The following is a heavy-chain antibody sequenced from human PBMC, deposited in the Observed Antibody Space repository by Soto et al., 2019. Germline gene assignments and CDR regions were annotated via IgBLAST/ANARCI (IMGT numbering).Heavy chain of an antibody. CDR1: GGSISSSSYY. D-gene: IGHD2-15*01. V-gene: IGHV4-39*01. CDR3: ARPGTYFSGGSCYPSWFDP. J-gene: IGHJ5*02. CDR2: IYYSGTT. Sequence: SETLSLTCTVSGGSISSSSYYWGWIRQPPGKGLEWIGSIYYSGTTYFNPSLKRRVTISVDTSKNQFSLKLTSVTAADTAVYYCARPGTYFSGGSCYPSWFDPWGQGTLVPVSS.